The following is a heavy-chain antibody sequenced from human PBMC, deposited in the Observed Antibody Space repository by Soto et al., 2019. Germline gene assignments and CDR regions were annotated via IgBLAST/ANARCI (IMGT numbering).Heavy chain of an antibody. D-gene: IGHD3-22*01. CDR1: GYTFTSYA. J-gene: IGHJ4*02. CDR3: ARSIVVVTSFDY. CDR2: INAGNGNT. Sequence: ASVKVSCKASGYTFTSYAMHWVRQAPGQRLEWMGWINAGNGNTKYAQKFQGRVTMTTDTSASTAYMELSSLRSEDTAVYYCARSIVVVTSFDYWGQGTLVTVSS. V-gene: IGHV1-3*01.